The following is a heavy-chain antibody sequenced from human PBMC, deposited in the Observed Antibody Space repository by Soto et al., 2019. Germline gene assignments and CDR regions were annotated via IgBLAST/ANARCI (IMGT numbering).Heavy chain of an antibody. J-gene: IGHJ4*02. V-gene: IGHV1-69*02. CDR1: GGTFSSYT. CDR2: IIPILGIA. CDR3: ARSYCSSTSCRPRVPNGGFDY. D-gene: IGHD2-2*01. Sequence: ASVKVSCKASGGTFSSYTISWVRQAPGQGLEWMGRIIPILGIANYAQKFQGRVTITADKSTSTAYMELSSLRSEDTAVYYCARSYCSSTSCRPRVPNGGFDYWGQGTLVTVSS.